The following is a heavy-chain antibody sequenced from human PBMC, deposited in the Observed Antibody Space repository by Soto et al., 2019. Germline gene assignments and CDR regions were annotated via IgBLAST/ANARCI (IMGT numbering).Heavy chain of an antibody. CDR3: ARGGYSSSFSFIYFDY. V-gene: IGHV4-59*01. CDR1: GGSISSYY. D-gene: IGHD6-13*01. CDR2: IYYSGST. Sequence: SETLSLTCTVSGGSISSYYWSWIRQPPGKGLEWIGYIYYSGSTNYNPSLKSRVTISVDTSKNQFSLKLSSVTAADTAVYYCARGGYSSSFSFIYFDYWGQGTLVTVSS. J-gene: IGHJ4*02.